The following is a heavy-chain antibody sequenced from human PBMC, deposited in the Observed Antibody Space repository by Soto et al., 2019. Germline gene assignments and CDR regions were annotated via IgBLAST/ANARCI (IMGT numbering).Heavy chain of an antibody. J-gene: IGHJ5*02. CDR3: AKVREMAARPVWFDP. CDR2: ISYDGSNK. V-gene: IGHV3-30*18. CDR1: GFTFSSYG. D-gene: IGHD6-6*01. Sequence: QVQLVESGGGVVQPGRSLRLSCAASGFTFSSYGMHWVRQAPGKGLEWVAVISYDGSNKYYADSVKGRFTISRDNSKNTLYLQMNSLRAEDTAVYYCAKVREMAARPVWFDPWGQGTLVTVSS.